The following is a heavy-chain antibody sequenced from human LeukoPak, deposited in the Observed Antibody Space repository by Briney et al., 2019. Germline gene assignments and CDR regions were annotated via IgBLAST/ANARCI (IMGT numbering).Heavy chain of an antibody. V-gene: IGHV3-23*01. D-gene: IGHD6-13*01. CDR2: ISGSGGST. CDR3: AKEMGLDSSSSYCDY. J-gene: IGHJ4*02. CDR1: GFTFSSYA. Sequence: GGSLRLSCAASGFTFSSYAMSWVRQATGKGLEWVSAISGSGGSTYYADSVKGRFTISRDNSKNTLYLQMNSLRAVDTAVYYCAKEMGLDSSSSYCDYWGQGTLVTVSS.